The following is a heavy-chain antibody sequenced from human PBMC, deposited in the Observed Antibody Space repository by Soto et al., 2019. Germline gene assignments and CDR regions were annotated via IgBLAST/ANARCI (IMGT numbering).Heavy chain of an antibody. Sequence: ASVKVSCKASGYSFSDYDINWVRQAAGQGPEWMGWMNPNSGNTGYAQKFQGRVTMTRNTSINTAYMELSSLGSEDTAVYYCARDNRYNWNDEGLFEPWGEGTLVTVTS. CDR1: GYSFSDYD. D-gene: IGHD1-20*01. J-gene: IGHJ5*01. CDR2: MNPNSGNT. V-gene: IGHV1-8*01. CDR3: ARDNRYNWNDEGLFEP.